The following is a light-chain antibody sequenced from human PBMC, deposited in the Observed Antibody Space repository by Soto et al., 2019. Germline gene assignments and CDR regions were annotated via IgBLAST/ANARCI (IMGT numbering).Light chain of an antibody. CDR2: EAS. CDR1: QSVSRW. J-gene: IGKJ4*01. V-gene: IGKV1-5*03. Sequence: DIQMTQSPSALSASVGDRVTITCRTSQSVSRWLAWYQQKPGRAPKLLIYEASTLQSGVPSRFSGSVSGSESGTEFTLTIGSLEPDDFATYYCQQYVSYSPGTFGGGTKVEIK. CDR3: QQYVSYSPGT.